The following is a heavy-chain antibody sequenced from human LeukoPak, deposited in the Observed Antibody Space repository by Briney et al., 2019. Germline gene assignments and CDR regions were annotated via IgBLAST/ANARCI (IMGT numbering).Heavy chain of an antibody. CDR3: ARFTYYDFLSGYLGDY. CDR2: IIPIFGTA. D-gene: IGHD3-3*01. V-gene: IGHV1-69*13. CDR1: GGTFSSYA. Sequence: SVKVSCKASGGTFSSYAISWVRQAPGQGLEWMGGIIPIFGTANYAQKFQGRVTITADESTSTAYMELSSLRSEDTAVYYCARFTYYDFLSGYLGDYWGQGTLVTVSS. J-gene: IGHJ4*02.